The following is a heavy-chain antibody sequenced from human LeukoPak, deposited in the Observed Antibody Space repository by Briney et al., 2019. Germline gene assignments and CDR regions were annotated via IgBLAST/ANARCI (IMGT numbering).Heavy chain of an antibody. CDR3: ASFVLRYFDWFDY. CDR2: ISSSSSTI. V-gene: IGHV3-48*01. Sequence: GGSLRLSCAASGFTFSSYSMNWVRQAPGKGLEWVSYISSSSSTIYYADSVKGRFTISRDNAKNSLYLQMNSLRAEDTAVYYCASFVLRYFDWFDYWGQGTLVTVSS. CDR1: GFTFSSYS. D-gene: IGHD3-9*01. J-gene: IGHJ4*02.